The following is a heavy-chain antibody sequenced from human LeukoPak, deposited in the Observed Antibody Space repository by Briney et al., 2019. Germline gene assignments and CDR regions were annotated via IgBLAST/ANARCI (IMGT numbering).Heavy chain of an antibody. Sequence: GGSLRLSCAASGFSFSNYWMHWVRQAPGKGLMWVSRINSDGSSSSYADPVKGRFTISRDNAKNTLYLQMNSLRAEDTAVYYCAPTDYGAKGNWFDPWGQGTLVTVSS. CDR1: GFSFSNYW. CDR3: APTDYGAKGNWFDP. D-gene: IGHD4-23*01. J-gene: IGHJ5*02. V-gene: IGHV3-74*01. CDR2: INSDGSSS.